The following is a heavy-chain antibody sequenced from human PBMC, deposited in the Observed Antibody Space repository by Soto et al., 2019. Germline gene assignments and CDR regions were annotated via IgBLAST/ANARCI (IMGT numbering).Heavy chain of an antibody. D-gene: IGHD6-19*01. J-gene: IGHJ4*02. CDR2: ISWNGESI. Sequence: EVQLVESGGGLVQPGRSLRLSCAASGFSFGDYAMQWVRQVPGKGLEWVSSISWNGESIGYADSVKGRVTISRDNGKKAVYLPMNSLGGEDTALYYCAKDVGSSGGYDGFDSGGQGTLVTVS. CDR3: AKDVGSSGGYDGFDS. CDR1: GFSFGDYA. V-gene: IGHV3-9*01.